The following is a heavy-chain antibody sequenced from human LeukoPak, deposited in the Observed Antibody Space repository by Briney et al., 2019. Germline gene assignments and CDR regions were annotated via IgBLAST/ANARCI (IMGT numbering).Heavy chain of an antibody. V-gene: IGHV1-18*01. CDR2: ISAYNGNT. CDR1: GYTFTSYG. D-gene: IGHD6-13*01. CDR3: ARDYFLLIPEGYSLLY. J-gene: IGHJ4*02. Sequence: ASVKVSCKASGYTFTSYGISWVRQAPGQGLEWMGWISAYNGNTNYAQKLQGRVTMTTDTSTSTAYMELRSLRSDDTAVYYCARDYFLLIPEGYSLLYWGQGTLVTVSS.